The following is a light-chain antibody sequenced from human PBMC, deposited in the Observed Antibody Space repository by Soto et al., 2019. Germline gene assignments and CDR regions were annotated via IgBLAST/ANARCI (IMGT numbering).Light chain of an antibody. CDR3: QQYNNWPPA. J-gene: IGKJ1*01. CDR2: GAS. Sequence: EIVMTQSPATLSVSPGERATLSCRASQSVSSNLAWYQQKPGQAPGLLIYGASTRATGIPARFSGSGSGTEFTLTISSLQSEDFAVYYCQQYNNWPPAFGQ. V-gene: IGKV3-15*01. CDR1: QSVSSN.